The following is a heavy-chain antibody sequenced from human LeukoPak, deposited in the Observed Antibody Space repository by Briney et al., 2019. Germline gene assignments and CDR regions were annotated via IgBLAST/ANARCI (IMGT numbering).Heavy chain of an antibody. D-gene: IGHD3-10*01. V-gene: IGHV1-69*13. CDR1: RGTFSSYA. CDR3: ARDLAMVRGARYRPYNWFDP. J-gene: IGHJ5*02. CDR2: IIPTFGTA. Sequence: GASVKVSCKASRGTFSSYALIWVRQAPGQGLEWMGGIIPTFGTAAYAQKFQGRVTISADGSTSTAYMELSSLTSEDTAVYYCARDLAMVRGARYRPYNWFDPWGQGTLVTVSS.